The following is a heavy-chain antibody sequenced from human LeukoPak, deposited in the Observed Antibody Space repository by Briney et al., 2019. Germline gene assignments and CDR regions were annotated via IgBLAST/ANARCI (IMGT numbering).Heavy chain of an antibody. CDR1: GFTFGDYY. V-gene: IGHV3-11*01. CDR3: ARALHDAFDI. J-gene: IGHJ3*02. Sequence: GESLRLSCAASGFTFGDYYMGWIRQAPGKGLEWVSYISSSGSTMLYPDSVKGRFTISRDNAKKSLYLQLNSLRAGDTAVYYCARALHDAFDIWGQGTMVSVSS. CDR2: ISSSGSTM.